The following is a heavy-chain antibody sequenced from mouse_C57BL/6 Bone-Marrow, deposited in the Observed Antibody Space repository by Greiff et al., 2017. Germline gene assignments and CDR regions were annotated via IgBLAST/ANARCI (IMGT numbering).Heavy chain of an antibody. J-gene: IGHJ2*01. Sequence: VQLQQSGAELVKPGASVKLSCTASGFNIKDYYMHWVKQRTEQGLEWIGRIDPADGATNYAPQFQGKATITADTSSNTASLQLSSLTSEDTAVYYCARSRWLLRLDFWGQGTTLTVSS. D-gene: IGHD2-3*01. V-gene: IGHV14-2*01. CDR1: GFNIKDYY. CDR2: IDPADGAT. CDR3: ARSRWLLRLDF.